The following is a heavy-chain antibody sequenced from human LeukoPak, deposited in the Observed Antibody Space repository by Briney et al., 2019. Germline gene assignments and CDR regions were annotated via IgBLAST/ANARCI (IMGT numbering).Heavy chain of an antibody. D-gene: IGHD4/OR15-4a*01. CDR3: ARLKVLDGMDV. CDR1: GYTFTDYY. Sequence: ASVKVSCKASGYTFTDYYLHWVRQAPGQGLEWMGRIISSSGGTNYAQKFQGRVTMTRDTSISTAYMELSGLTSDDTAVYYCARLKVLDGMDVWGQGTTVTVSS. J-gene: IGHJ6*02. V-gene: IGHV1-2*02. CDR2: IISSSGGT.